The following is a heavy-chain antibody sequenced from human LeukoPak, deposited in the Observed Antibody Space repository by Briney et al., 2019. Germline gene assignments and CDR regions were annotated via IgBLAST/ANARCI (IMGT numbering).Heavy chain of an antibody. Sequence: GGSLRLSCAASAFTFSNYNMNWVRQAPGKGLVWVSRINSDGSSTSYADSVKGRFTISRDNAKNTLYLQMNSLRAEDTAVYYCASHYGSGNWGQGTLVTVSS. CDR2: INSDGSST. V-gene: IGHV3-74*01. CDR3: ASHYGSGN. J-gene: IGHJ4*02. CDR1: AFTFSNYN. D-gene: IGHD3-10*01.